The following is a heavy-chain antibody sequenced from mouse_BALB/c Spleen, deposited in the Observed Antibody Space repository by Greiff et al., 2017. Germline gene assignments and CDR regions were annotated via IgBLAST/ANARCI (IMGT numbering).Heavy chain of an antibody. D-gene: IGHD1-1*01. CDR3: ARWGDYSWFAY. CDR1: GYSITSDYA. CDR2: ISYSGST. Sequence: EVQLKESGPGLVKPSQSLSLTCTVTGYSITSDYAWNWIRQFPGNKLEWMGYISYSGSTSYNPSLKSRISITRDTSKNQFFLQLNSVTTEDTATYYCARWGDYSWFAYWGQGTLVTVSA. V-gene: IGHV3-2*02. J-gene: IGHJ3*01.